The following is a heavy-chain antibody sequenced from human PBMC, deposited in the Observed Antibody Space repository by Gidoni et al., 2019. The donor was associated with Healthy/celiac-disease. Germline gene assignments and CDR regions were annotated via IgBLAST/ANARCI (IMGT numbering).Heavy chain of an antibody. Sequence: EVQLVESGGGLVQPGGSLRLSCAASGFTVSSNYMSWVRQAPGKGLEWVSVIYSGGSTYYADSVKGRFTISRHNSKNTLYLQMNSLRAEDTAVYYCARVVAGLYYYYYGMDVWGQGTTVTVSS. V-gene: IGHV3-53*04. J-gene: IGHJ6*02. D-gene: IGHD6-19*01. CDR3: ARVVAGLYYYYYGMDV. CDR1: GFTVSSNY. CDR2: IYSGGST.